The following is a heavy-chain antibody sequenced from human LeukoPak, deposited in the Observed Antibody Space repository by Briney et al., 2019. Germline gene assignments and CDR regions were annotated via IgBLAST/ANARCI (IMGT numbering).Heavy chain of an antibody. Sequence: GRSLRLSCAASGFTFSSYAMHWVRQAPGKGLEWVTVISYDGSNKYYADSVKGRFTISRDNSKNTLYLQMNSLRAEDTAVYYCARATTVLRYFDWLSPGGHWGQGTLVTVSS. V-gene: IGHV3-30*04. CDR1: GFTFSSYA. D-gene: IGHD3-9*01. J-gene: IGHJ4*02. CDR3: ARATTVLRYFDWLSPGGH. CDR2: ISYDGSNK.